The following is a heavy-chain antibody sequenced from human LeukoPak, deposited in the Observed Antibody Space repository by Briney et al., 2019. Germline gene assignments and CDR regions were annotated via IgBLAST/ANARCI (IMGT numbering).Heavy chain of an antibody. D-gene: IGHD3-22*01. J-gene: IGHJ4*02. Sequence: PSETLSLTCTVSGDSISSHYWSWIRQPAGKGLEWIGRIYTTGDTNYNPSLKSRVTLSVDTSKNQFSLTLNSVTAADTAVYYCARTSGYFYWESHFDYWGQGTLVTVSS. V-gene: IGHV4-4*07. CDR3: ARTSGYFYWESHFDY. CDR2: IYTTGDT. CDR1: GDSISSHY.